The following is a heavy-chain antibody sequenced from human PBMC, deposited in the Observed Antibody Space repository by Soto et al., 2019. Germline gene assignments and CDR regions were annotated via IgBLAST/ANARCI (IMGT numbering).Heavy chain of an antibody. V-gene: IGHV1-69*01. J-gene: IGHJ6*02. D-gene: IGHD3-10*01. CDR2: IIPIFGTA. CDR3: ARSKGSGSSPTLYYYYYGMDV. CDR1: GGTFSSYA. Sequence: QVQLVQSGAEVKKPGSSVKVSCKASGGTFSSYAISWVRQAPGQGLEWMGGIIPIFGTANYAQKFQGRVTITADESTSTAYMELSSLRSEDTAAYYCARSKGSGSSPTLYYYYYGMDVWGQGTTVTVSS.